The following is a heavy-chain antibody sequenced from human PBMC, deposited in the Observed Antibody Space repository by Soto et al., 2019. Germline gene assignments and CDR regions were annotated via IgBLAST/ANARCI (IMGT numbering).Heavy chain of an antibody. D-gene: IGHD2-2*01. V-gene: IGHV3-64*01. J-gene: IGHJ4*02. CDR3: AARYCSSTSCFHFDY. Sequence: PGGSLRLSCAASGFTFSSYGMHWVRQAPGKGLEYVSAISPDGGSTYYANSVKGRFTISRDNSKNTMYLQMGSLRAEDMAVYYCAARYCSSTSCFHFDYWGQGTLVTVSS. CDR2: ISPDGGST. CDR1: GFTFSSYG.